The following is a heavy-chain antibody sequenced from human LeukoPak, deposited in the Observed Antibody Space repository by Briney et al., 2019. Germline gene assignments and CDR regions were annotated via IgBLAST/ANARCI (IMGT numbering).Heavy chain of an antibody. D-gene: IGHD5-18*01. Sequence: PSGTLSLTCTVSGGSISSYYWSWIRQPPGKGLEWIGYIYYSGSTNYNPSLKSRVTISVDTSKNQFSLKLSSVTAADTAVYYCARRYSYGYVDYWGQGTLVTVSS. CDR2: IYYSGST. V-gene: IGHV4-59*01. CDR1: GGSISSYY. CDR3: ARRYSYGYVDY. J-gene: IGHJ4*02.